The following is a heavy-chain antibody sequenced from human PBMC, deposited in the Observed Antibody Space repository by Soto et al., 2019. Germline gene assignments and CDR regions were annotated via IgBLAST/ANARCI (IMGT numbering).Heavy chain of an antibody. CDR1: GGSISSGGYY. Sequence: PSETLSLTCTVSGGSISSGGYYWSWIRQHPGKGLEWIGYIYYSGSTYYNPSLKSRVTISVDTSKNQFSLKLSSVTAADTAVYYCARISQGAIQLWFDYWGQGTLVTVSS. CDR3: ARISQGAIQLWFDY. D-gene: IGHD5-18*01. J-gene: IGHJ4*02. V-gene: IGHV4-31*03. CDR2: IYYSGST.